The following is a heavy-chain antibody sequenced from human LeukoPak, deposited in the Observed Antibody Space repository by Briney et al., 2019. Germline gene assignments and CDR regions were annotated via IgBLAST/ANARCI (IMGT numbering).Heavy chain of an antibody. CDR3: AKDLFPAVAGTADY. D-gene: IGHD6-19*01. V-gene: IGHV3-23*01. CDR2: IGGSGGRT. CDR1: GFTFSSYA. Sequence: GGSLRLSCAASGFTFSSYAMSWVRQAPGKGLEWVSVIGGSGGRTYYADSVKGRFTISRDNSKNTLYLQMNSLRAEDTAVYYCAKDLFPAVAGTADYWGQGTLVTVSS. J-gene: IGHJ4*02.